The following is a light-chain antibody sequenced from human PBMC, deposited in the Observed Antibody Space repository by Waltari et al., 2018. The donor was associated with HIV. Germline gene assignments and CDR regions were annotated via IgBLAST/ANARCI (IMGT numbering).Light chain of an antibody. V-gene: IGLV2-14*03. CDR3: SSYARNSPWL. Sequence: QSVLTQPASVSGAPGHSITISCTGTASDFGDYYFVSWYQQLPGKAPKLVIYDVTQRPSGISHRFSGSRSGTTASLTISGLQAEDEADYYCSSYARNSPWLFGGGTKLTVL. CDR1: ASDFGDYYF. J-gene: IGLJ2*01. CDR2: DVT.